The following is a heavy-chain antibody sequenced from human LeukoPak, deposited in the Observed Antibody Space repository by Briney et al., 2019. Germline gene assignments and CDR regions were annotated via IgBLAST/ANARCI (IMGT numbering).Heavy chain of an antibody. D-gene: IGHD6-13*01. CDR1: GGSISSYY. V-gene: IGHV4-59*08. CDR2: IYYSGST. J-gene: IGHJ6*03. Sequence: SETLSLTCTVSGGSISSYYWSWLRQPPGKGLEWIGYIYYSGSTNYNPSLKSRVTISVDTSKNQFSLKLSSVTAADTAVYYCARHRGSSWSPYYYYMDVWGKGTTVTVSS. CDR3: ARHRGSSWSPYYYYMDV.